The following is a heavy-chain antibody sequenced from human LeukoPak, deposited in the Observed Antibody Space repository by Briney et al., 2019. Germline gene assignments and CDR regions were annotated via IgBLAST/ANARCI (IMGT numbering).Heavy chain of an antibody. CDR3: AKIPALTYYDFWSGYFST. CDR2: IIPIFGTA. V-gene: IGHV1-69*05. Sequence: ASVKVSCKASGGTFSSYAISWVRQAPGQGLEWMGGIIPIFGTANYAQKFQGRVTITTDESTSTAYMELSSLRSEDTAVYYCAKIPALTYYDFWSGYFSTWGQGTLVTVSS. D-gene: IGHD3-3*01. J-gene: IGHJ4*02. CDR1: GGTFSSYA.